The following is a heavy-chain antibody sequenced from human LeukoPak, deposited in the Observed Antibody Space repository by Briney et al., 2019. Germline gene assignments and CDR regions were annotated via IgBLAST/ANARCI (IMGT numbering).Heavy chain of an antibody. D-gene: IGHD3-10*01. CDR3: ARGGHYYGSGMKKLDYYYYYMDV. V-gene: IGHV1-8*01. CDR2: MNPNSGNT. Sequence: ASVKVSCKASGYTFTSYDINWVRQATGQGLEWMGWMNPNSGNTGYAQKFQGRVTMTRNTSISTAYMELSSLRSEDTAVYYCARGGHYYGSGMKKLDYYYYYMDVWGKGTTVTVSS. J-gene: IGHJ6*03. CDR1: GYTFTSYD.